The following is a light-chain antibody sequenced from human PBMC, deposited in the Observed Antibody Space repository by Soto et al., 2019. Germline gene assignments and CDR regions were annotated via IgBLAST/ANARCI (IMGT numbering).Light chain of an antibody. CDR3: GTWDSSLSSVV. CDR2: DNN. CDR1: SPNIGNNY. V-gene: IGLV1-51*01. Sequence: QSVLTQPPSVSAAPGQKVTISCSGSSPNIGNNYVSWYQQLPGTAPKLLIYDNNERPSGIPDRFSGSKSGTSATLGITGLQTGDEADYYCGTWDSSLSSVVFGGGTKVTVL. J-gene: IGLJ2*01.